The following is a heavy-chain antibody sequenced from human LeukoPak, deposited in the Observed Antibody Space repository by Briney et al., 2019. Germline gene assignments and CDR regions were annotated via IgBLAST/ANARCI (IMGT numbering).Heavy chain of an antibody. CDR2: IYPGDSAT. CDR1: GYGFPSYW. Sequence: GESLKISCKGSGYGFPSYWIGWVRQMPGKGLELMGVIYPGDSATRYSPSFQGQVAISVDKSIRTAYLQWSSLKASDIAMYYCARLPYCGGDCYPNWFDTWGQGTLVTVSS. CDR3: ARLPYCGGDCYPNWFDT. D-gene: IGHD2-21*02. V-gene: IGHV5-51*01. J-gene: IGHJ5*02.